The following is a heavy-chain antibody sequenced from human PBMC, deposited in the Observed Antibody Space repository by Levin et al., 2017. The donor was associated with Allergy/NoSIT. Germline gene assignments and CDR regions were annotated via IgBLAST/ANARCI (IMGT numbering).Heavy chain of an antibody. Sequence: GGSLRLSCSASGFTFGDYAMSWFRQAPGKGLQWVGYIRSNAYGGTTEYAASVKGRLTISRDDSKGITYLQMNSLETEDTAVYFCARGRAPGYTYGTFDYWGQGTLVTVSS. V-gene: IGHV3-49*03. J-gene: IGHJ4*02. D-gene: IGHD5-18*01. CDR1: GFTFGDYA. CDR3: ARGRAPGYTYGTFDY. CDR2: IRSNAYGGTT.